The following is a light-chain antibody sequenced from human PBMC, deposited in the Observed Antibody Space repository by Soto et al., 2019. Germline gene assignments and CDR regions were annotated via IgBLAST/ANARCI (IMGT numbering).Light chain of an antibody. V-gene: IGKV1-5*03. J-gene: IGKJ1*01. CDR1: QSISSW. CDR2: QAS. Sequence: DIQMTQSPFTLSASVGDRVTITCRASQSISSWLAWYQQKAGSAPKLMIYQASTLQTGVPSRFSGSGSGTEFTLTISSLQPDDFATYYCQQYNGYPWTFGQWTKVEIK. CDR3: QQYNGYPWT.